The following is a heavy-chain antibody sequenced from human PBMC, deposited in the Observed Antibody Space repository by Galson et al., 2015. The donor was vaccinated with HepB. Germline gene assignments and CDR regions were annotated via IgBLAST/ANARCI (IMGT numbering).Heavy chain of an antibody. CDR1: GYTFTGYY. CDR2: INPNSGGT. D-gene: IGHD6-13*01. Sequence: SVKVSCKASGYTFTGYYMHWVRQAPGQGLEWMGRINPNSGGTNYAQKFQSRVTMTRDTSISTAYMELSRLRSDDTVVYYCARERIAAAGTVWHAFDIWGQGTMVTVSS. J-gene: IGHJ3*02. V-gene: IGHV1-2*05. CDR3: ARERIAAAGTVWHAFDI.